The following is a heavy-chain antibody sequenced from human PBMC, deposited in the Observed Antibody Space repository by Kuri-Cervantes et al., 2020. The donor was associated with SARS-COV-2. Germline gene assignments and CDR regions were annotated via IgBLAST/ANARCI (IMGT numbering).Heavy chain of an antibody. CDR3: ARADHYYDSSGYSQETFDY. CDR2: INPNSGGT. D-gene: IGHD3-22*01. J-gene: IGHJ4*02. V-gene: IGHV1-2*04. Sequence: ASVKVSCKASGYTFTGYYMHWVRQAPGQGREWMGWINPNSGGTNYAQKFQGWVTMTRDTSISTAYMELSRLRSDDTAVYYCARADHYYDSSGYSQETFDYWGQGTLVTVSS. CDR1: GYTFTGYY.